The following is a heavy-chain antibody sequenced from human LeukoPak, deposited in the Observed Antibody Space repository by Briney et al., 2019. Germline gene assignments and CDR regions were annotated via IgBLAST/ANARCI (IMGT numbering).Heavy chain of an antibody. CDR2: ISYDGSNK. J-gene: IGHJ4*02. CDR1: GFTFSNYA. CDR3: ARDRVGATLDY. V-gene: IGHV3-30-3*01. Sequence: GGSLRLSCAASGFTFSNYAMHWVRQAPGKGLEWVAVISYDGSNKYYVDSVKGRFTISRDNSKTTLYLQMNSLRAEDTAVYYCARDRVGATLDYWGQGTLVTVSS. D-gene: IGHD1-26*01.